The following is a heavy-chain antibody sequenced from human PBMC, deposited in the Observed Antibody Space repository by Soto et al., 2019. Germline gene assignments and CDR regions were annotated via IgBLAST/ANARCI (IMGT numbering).Heavy chain of an antibody. CDR2: ISAYNGNT. CDR3: ARSTYDFWSGYYIAYYYYYMDL. V-gene: IGHV1-18*01. J-gene: IGHJ6*03. CDR1: GYTFTSYG. D-gene: IGHD3-3*01. Sequence: QVQLVQSGAEVKKPGASVKVSCKASGYTFTSYGISWVRQAPGQGLEWMGWISAYNGNTNYAQKLQGRVTMTTDTATSTAYMELRSLRSDDTAVYYCARSTYDFWSGYYIAYYYYYMDLWGKGTTVTVSS.